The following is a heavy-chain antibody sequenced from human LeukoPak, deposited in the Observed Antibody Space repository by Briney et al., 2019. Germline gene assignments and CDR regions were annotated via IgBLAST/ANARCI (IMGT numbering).Heavy chain of an antibody. CDR1: GGSINNYY. CDR3: ARGVTKDFQY. V-gene: IGHV4-59*01. J-gene: IGHJ1*01. Sequence: SETLSLTCTVSGGSINNYYWSWIRQPPGKGLEWIGYIYYSGGTNYNPSLKSRVAISVDTSKNQFSLKLNYVTAADTAVYYCARGVTKDFQYWGQGTLVTVSS. CDR2: IYYSGGT. D-gene: IGHD4-17*01.